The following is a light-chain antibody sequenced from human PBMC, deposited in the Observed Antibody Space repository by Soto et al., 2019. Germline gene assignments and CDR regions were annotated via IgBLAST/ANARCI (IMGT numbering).Light chain of an antibody. CDR2: LNSDGSH. V-gene: IGLV4-69*01. J-gene: IGLJ2*01. CDR1: SGHSSYV. CDR3: QTWGTGNVV. Sequence: QSVLTQSPSASSSLGASVKLTCTLSSGHSSYVIAWHQQQPEKGPRYLMKLNSDGSHSKGDRIPDRFSGSSSGAERYLTISSLQSEDEADYYCQTWGTGNVVFGGGTKLTVL.